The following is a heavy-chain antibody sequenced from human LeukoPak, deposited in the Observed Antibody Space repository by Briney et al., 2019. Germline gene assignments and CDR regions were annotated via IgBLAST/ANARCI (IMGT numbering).Heavy chain of an antibody. Sequence: GGSLRLSCAASGVTFDDYAMHWVRQTPGKGLEWVSAIDWNSGSKDYADSVKGRFTISRDNAGNSLYLQMNSLRPEDTALYYCAKSRGPYYLYHGMDVWGQGTKVTVS. V-gene: IGHV3-9*01. CDR1: GVTFDDYA. J-gene: IGHJ6*02. D-gene: IGHD5-12*01. CDR2: IDWNSGSK. CDR3: AKSRGPYYLYHGMDV.